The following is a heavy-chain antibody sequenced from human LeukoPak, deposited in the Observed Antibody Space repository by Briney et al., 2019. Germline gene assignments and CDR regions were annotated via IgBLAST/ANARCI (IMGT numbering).Heavy chain of an antibody. CDR1: GYTCTSYD. V-gene: IGHV1-8*01. CDR3: ARGAPGSYCSGGSCPYFDY. Sequence: GASVKVSCKASGYTCTSYDINWVRQATGQGLEWMGWVNPNSGHTGYAQKFQGRVTMTRNTSISTAYMDLSSLRSEDTAVYYCARGAPGSYCSGGSCPYFDYWGQGTLVSVSS. CDR2: VNPNSGHT. D-gene: IGHD2-15*01. J-gene: IGHJ4*02.